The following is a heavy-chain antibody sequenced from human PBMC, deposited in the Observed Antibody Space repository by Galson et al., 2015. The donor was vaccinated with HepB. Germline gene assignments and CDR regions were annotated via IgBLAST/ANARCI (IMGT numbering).Heavy chain of an antibody. CDR1: GFTFSSYA. V-gene: IGHV3-30-3*01. D-gene: IGHD3-9*01. J-gene: IGHJ4*02. CDR2: ISYDGSNK. Sequence: SLRLSCAASGFTFSSYAMHWVRQAPGKGLEWVAVISYDGSNKYYADSVKGRFTISRDNSKNTLYLQMNSLRAEDTAVYYCARAVNYDILTGSWGQGTLVTVSS. CDR3: ARAVNYDILTGS.